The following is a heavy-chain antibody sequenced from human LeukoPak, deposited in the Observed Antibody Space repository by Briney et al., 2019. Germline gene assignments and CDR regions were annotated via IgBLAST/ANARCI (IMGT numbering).Heavy chain of an antibody. CDR3: ARIVVVPAAMSGYYYYYGMDV. CDR2: IYYSGST. CDR1: GGPVSSGSYY. J-gene: IGHJ6*02. D-gene: IGHD2-2*01. V-gene: IGHV4-61*01. Sequence: PSETLSLTCTVSGGPVSSGSYYWSWIRQPPGKGLEWIGYIYYSGSTNYNPSLKSRVTISVDTSKNQFSLRLSSVTAADTAVYYCARIVVVPAAMSGYYYYYGMDVWGQGTTVTVSS.